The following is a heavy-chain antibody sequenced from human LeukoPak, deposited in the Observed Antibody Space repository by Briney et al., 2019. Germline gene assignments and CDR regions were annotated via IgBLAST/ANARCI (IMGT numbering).Heavy chain of an antibody. D-gene: IGHD3-9*01. J-gene: IGHJ4*02. Sequence: GGSLRLSCAASGFTFSSYAMSWVRQAPGKGLEWVSAISGSGGSTYYADSVKGRFTISRDNSKNTLYLQMNSLRAEDTAVYYCAKDGVLRYVDRMIVTYYFDYWGQGTLVTVSS. CDR2: ISGSGGST. V-gene: IGHV3-23*01. CDR1: GFTFSSYA. CDR3: AKDGVLRYVDRMIVTYYFDY.